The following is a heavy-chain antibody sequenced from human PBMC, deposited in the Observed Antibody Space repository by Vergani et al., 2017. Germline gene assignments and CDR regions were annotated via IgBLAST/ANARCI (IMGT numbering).Heavy chain of an antibody. CDR1: GFTFSSYA. J-gene: IGHJ6*03. V-gene: IGHV3-23*01. D-gene: IGHD5-12*01. Sequence: EVQLLESGGGLVQPGGSLRLSCAASGFTFSSYAMSWVRQAPGKGLEWVSAISGSGGSTYYADSVKGRFTISRDNSKTTLYLQMNSLRAEDTAVYYCAKDRQVATIIYYMDVWGKGTTVTVSS. CDR2: ISGSGGST. CDR3: AKDRQVATIIYYMDV.